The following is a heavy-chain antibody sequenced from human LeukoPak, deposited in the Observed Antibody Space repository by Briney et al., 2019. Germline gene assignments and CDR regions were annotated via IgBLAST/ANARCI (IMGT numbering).Heavy chain of an antibody. V-gene: IGHV4-59*01. CDR3: AREFWSDAFDI. CDR2: IYYSGST. J-gene: IGHJ3*02. D-gene: IGHD3-3*01. CDR1: GDSISSNY. Sequence: SETLSLTCTVSGDSISSNYWSWIRQPPGKGLEWIGYIYYSGSTNYNPSLKSRVTISVDTSKNQFSLKLSSVTAADTAVYYCAREFWSDAFDIWGQGTMVTVSS.